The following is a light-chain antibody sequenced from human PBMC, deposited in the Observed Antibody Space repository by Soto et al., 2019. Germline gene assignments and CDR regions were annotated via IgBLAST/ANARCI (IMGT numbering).Light chain of an antibody. CDR1: SSNIGAGYD. J-gene: IGLJ2*01. V-gene: IGLV1-40*01. Sequence: QSVLTQPPSVSGAPGQRVTISCTGSSSNIGAGYDVHWYQQLPGTAPKLLIYGNSNRPSGVPDRFSGSKSGTSASLAIAGLQAEDEADYYCQSYDSGLSGVVFGGGTKLTAL. CDR2: GNS. CDR3: QSYDSGLSGVV.